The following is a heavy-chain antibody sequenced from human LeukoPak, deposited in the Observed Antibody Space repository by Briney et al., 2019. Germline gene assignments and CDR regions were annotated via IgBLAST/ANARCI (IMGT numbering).Heavy chain of an antibody. V-gene: IGHV4-61*02. Sequence: PSETLSLTCTVSGGSISSGSYYWSWIRQPAGKGLEWIGRIYTSGSTNYNPSLKSRVTISVDTSKNQFSLKLSSVTAADSAVYYCARPTGYCSSTNCYTALFGYWGQGTLVTVSS. CDR2: IYTSGST. CDR1: GGSISSGSYY. J-gene: IGHJ4*02. D-gene: IGHD2-2*02. CDR3: ARPTGYCSSTNCYTALFGY.